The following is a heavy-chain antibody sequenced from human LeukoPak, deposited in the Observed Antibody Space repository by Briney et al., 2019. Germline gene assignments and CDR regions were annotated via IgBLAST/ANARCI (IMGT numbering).Heavy chain of an antibody. CDR2: IIPIFGTA. CDR1: GGTFSSYA. V-gene: IGHV1-69*05. J-gene: IGHJ6*03. CDR3: ARCTTDYYYMDV. D-gene: IGHD4-17*01. Sequence: SVKVSCKASGGTFSSYAISWVRQAPGQGLEWMGRIIPIFGTANYAQKLQGRVTITTDESTSTAYMELSSLRSEDTAVYYCARCTTDYYYMDVWGKGTTVTVSS.